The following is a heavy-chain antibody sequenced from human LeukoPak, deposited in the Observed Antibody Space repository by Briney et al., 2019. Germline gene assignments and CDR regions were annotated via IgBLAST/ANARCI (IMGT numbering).Heavy chain of an antibody. V-gene: IGHV3-48*04. Sequence: GGSLGLSCAASGFIFSSYSMNWVRQAPGKGLEWVSYISSSGSTIYYADSVKGRFTISRDNAKNSLYLQMNSLRAEDTAVYYCARGYYGDYGDYYYYMDVWGKGTTVTISS. D-gene: IGHD4-17*01. CDR3: ARGYYGDYGDYYYYMDV. J-gene: IGHJ6*03. CDR2: ISSSGSTI. CDR1: GFIFSSYS.